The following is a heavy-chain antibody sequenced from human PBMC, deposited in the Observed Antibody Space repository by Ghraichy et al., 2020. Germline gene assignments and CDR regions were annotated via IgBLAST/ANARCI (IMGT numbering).Heavy chain of an antibody. V-gene: IGHV4-59*08. CDR3: ARHVSYYHFDY. Sequence: SETLSLTCTVSGGSISSYYWSWIRQPPGKGLEWIGYIYYSGSTNYNPSLKSRVTISVDTSKNQFSLKLSSVTAADTALYYCARHVSYYHFDYWGQGTLVTVSS. J-gene: IGHJ4*02. CDR2: IYYSGST. CDR1: GGSISSYY. D-gene: IGHD1-26*01.